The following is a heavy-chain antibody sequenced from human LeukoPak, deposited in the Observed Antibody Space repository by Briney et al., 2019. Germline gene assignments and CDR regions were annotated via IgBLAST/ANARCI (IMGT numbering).Heavy chain of an antibody. D-gene: IGHD5-18*01. Sequence: PEGSLRLSCAVAGFTFRDHYMDWVRQAPGKGLEWIARSRKRTKGYTTEYAASVRGRFTISRDDSKDSLYLQMNSLKTEDTAVYYCAGSIVTGFHYYGMDVWGQGTTVIVSS. CDR1: GFTFRDHY. J-gene: IGHJ6*02. CDR2: SRKRTKGYTT. V-gene: IGHV3-72*01. CDR3: AGSIVTGFHYYGMDV.